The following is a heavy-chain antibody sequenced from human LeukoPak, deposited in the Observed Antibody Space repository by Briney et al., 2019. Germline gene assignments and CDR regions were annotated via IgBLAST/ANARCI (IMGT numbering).Heavy chain of an antibody. CDR1: GGSISSYY. J-gene: IGHJ4*02. D-gene: IGHD2-15*01. V-gene: IGHV4-4*07. Sequence: KSSETLSLTCTVSGGSISSYYWSWIRQPAGKGLEWIGRIYTSGSTNYNPSLKSRVTMSVDTSKNQFSLKLSSVTAADTAVYYCARGEYCSGGSCYFDYWGQGTLVTVSS. CDR3: ARGEYCSGGSCYFDY. CDR2: IYTSGST.